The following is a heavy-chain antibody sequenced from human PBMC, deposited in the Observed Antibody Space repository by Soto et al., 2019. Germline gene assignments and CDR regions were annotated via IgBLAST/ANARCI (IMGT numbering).Heavy chain of an antibody. CDR3: ARGLSQRYRWYNWNDESRPAYYFDY. CDR2: INHSGST. J-gene: IGHJ4*02. CDR1: GGSFSGYY. Sequence: SETLSLTCAVYGGSFSGYYLSWIRQPPGKGLEWIGEINHSGSTTYNPCLKSRVTISVETYKNQFSLKMSSVTAADKAVYYCARGLSQRYRWYNWNDESRPAYYFDYWGQGTLVTVS. D-gene: IGHD1-1*01. V-gene: IGHV4-34*01.